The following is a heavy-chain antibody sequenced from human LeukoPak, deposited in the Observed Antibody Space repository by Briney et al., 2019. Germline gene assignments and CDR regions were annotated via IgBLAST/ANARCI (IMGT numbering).Heavy chain of an antibody. CDR1: GFTFNNYW. D-gene: IGHD5-18*01. Sequence: PGGSLRLSCVASGFTFNNYWMDWVRQAPGKGLEWVASIKPDGSQKDYVDSVKGRFTISRDNSKNTLFLQMNSLRAEDTAVYYCAHRTPMVDNAFDIWGQGTMVTVSS. CDR2: IKPDGSQK. CDR3: AHRTPMVDNAFDI. V-gene: IGHV3-7*01. J-gene: IGHJ3*02.